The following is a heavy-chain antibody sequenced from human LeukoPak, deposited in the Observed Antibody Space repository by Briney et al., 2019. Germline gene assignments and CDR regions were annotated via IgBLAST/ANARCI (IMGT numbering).Heavy chain of an antibody. Sequence: PGGSVRLSCAASGFTFSSYAMNWVRQAPGKGLEWVSGISGSGATTYYADSVKGRLTISRDNSKNTLYLQMNSLRAEDTAVYYCAKDVGAASRKYFQYGGQGTLVTVSS. V-gene: IGHV3-23*01. CDR3: AKDVGAASRKYFQY. D-gene: IGHD6-25*01. CDR1: GFTFSSYA. CDR2: ISGSGATT. J-gene: IGHJ1*01.